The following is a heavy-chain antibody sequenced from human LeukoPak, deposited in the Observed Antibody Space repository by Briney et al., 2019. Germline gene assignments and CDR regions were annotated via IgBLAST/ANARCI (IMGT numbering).Heavy chain of an antibody. Sequence: GGSLSLSCAASGFTFSSYGMHWVRKAPGKGLEWVAFIRYDGSNKYYADSVKGRFTISRDNSKNTLYLQMNSLRAEDTAVYYCAKDSSSWYTYYYYMDVWGKGTTVTVSS. J-gene: IGHJ6*03. CDR2: IRYDGSNK. D-gene: IGHD6-13*01. V-gene: IGHV3-30*02. CDR3: AKDSSSWYTYYYYMDV. CDR1: GFTFSSYG.